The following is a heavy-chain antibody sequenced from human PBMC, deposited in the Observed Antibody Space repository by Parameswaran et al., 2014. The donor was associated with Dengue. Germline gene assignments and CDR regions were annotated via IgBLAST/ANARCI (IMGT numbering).Heavy chain of an antibody. D-gene: IGHD2-2*01. V-gene: IGHV3-30*18. Sequence: VRQMPGKGLEWVAVISYDGSNKYYADSVKGRFTISRDNSKNTLYLQMNSLRAEDTAVYYCAKGRRQYQLLCESNYWGQGTLVTVSS. J-gene: IGHJ4*02. CDR2: ISYDGSNK. CDR3: AKGRRQYQLLCESNY.